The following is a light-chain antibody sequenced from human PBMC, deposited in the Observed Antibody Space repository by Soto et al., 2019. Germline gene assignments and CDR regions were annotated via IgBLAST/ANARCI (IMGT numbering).Light chain of an antibody. CDR3: QQRHMWPIT. V-gene: IGKV1-33*01. CDR1: QDIHNY. J-gene: IGKJ5*01. Sequence: DIQMTQSPSSLSASVGDRVTITCQASQDIHNYLNWYQQRPGKAPKLLIYDVSNLETGVPSRFSGSGSGTDFTLTISSLEPEDSAVYYCQQRHMWPITFGQGTRLEIK. CDR2: DVS.